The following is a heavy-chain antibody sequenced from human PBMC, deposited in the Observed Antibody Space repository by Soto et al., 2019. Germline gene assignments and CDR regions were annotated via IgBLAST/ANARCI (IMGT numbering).Heavy chain of an antibody. D-gene: IGHD3-10*01. V-gene: IGHV3-13*01. CDR2: IGTLSDT. CDR3: ARGRSFSYDSTPPPMFDP. Sequence: GGSLRLSCAGSGFAFSTFDIHWVRQAPGKGLEWVSGIGTLSDTFYAASVQGRFTISRQNAKNSVYLQMNSLRAGDTAFYYCARGRSFSYDSTPPPMFDPWGQGTLVTVSS. CDR1: GFAFSTFD. J-gene: IGHJ5*02.